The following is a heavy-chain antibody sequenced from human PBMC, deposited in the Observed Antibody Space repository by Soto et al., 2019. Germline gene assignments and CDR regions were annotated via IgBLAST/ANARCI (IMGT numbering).Heavy chain of an antibody. D-gene: IGHD1-7*01. Sequence: QKYLVESGGGVSQPGKSLRLSCVASGSIFGAYGMHWVRQAPGKGLEWGEVICYNGSNKYYADSVKGRFTISRDNSKNMLYLQMDSLRAEDTAVYYCARDGIGGTVFRGFCDYWGQGTLVTVSS. CDR3: ARDGIGGTVFRGFCDY. CDR1: GSIFGAYG. CDR2: ICYNGSNK. V-gene: IGHV3-33*01. J-gene: IGHJ4*02.